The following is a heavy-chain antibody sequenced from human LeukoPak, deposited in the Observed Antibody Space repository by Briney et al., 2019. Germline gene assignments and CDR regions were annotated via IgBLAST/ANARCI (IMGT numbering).Heavy chain of an antibody. D-gene: IGHD2-15*01. V-gene: IGHV4-34*01. CDR3: ASSPIGYCSAATCYWRYMDV. CDR2: INHSGST. J-gene: IGHJ6*03. CDR1: GGSFSGYY. Sequence: SETLSLTCAVHGGSFSGYYWSWIRQPPGKGLEWIGEINHSGSTNYNPSLKSRVTISVDTSKNQLSLKLSSVTAADTAVYYCASSPIGYCSAATCYWRYMDVWGKGTTVTVSS.